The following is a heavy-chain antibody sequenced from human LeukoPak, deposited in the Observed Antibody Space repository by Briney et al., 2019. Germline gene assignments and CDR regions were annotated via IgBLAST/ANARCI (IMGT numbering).Heavy chain of an antibody. J-gene: IGHJ4*02. CDR3: TRGAGWLIDY. CDR1: GGSISSYY. D-gene: IGHD3-16*01. V-gene: IGHV4-59*01. CDR2: FYNSGRS. Sequence: SETLSLTCTVSGGSISSYYWSWIRQPPGKGLEWIGYFYNSGRSTYNPSLKSRVTISADTSKNHFSLKLNPVTTADTAVYYCTRGAGWLIDYWGQGILVTVSS.